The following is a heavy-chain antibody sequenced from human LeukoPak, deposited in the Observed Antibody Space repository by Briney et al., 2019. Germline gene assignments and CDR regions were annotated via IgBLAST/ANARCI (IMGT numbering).Heavy chain of an antibody. CDR2: IYYSGST. CDR3: ARTTVTTWGEYYFDY. J-gene: IGHJ4*02. CDR1: GFTFSDYY. V-gene: IGHV4-59*01. Sequence: GSLRLSCAASGFTFSDYYMSWIRQPPGKGLEWIGYIYYSGSTNYNPSLKSRVTISIDTSKNQFSLKLSSVIAADTAVYYCARTTVTTWGEYYFDYWGQGTLVTVSS. D-gene: IGHD4-17*01.